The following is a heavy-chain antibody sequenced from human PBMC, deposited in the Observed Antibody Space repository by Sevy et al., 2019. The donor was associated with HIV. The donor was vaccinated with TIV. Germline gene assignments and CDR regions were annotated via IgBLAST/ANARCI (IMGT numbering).Heavy chain of an antibody. CDR2: IYYNGHI. V-gene: IGHV4-59*08. Sequence: SETLSLTCTVSGGSITSLYWNWIRQPPGKGLEWIANIYYNGHINYNPSLKRRVTLSLDTSKNQFSLRLSSVTAADTAMYYCAGENAWGRGHSWGQGTLVTVSS. CDR1: GGSITSLY. CDR3: AGENAWGRGHS. D-gene: IGHD1-26*01. J-gene: IGHJ4*02.